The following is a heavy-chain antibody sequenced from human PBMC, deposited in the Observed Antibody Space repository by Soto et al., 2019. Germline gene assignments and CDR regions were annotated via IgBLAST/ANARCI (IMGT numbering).Heavy chain of an antibody. CDR3: VANLLHDTDPLWPY. Sequence: GESLKISCKTSGFAFSNYWVGWVRQMPGKGFEWMGITYPGDSATKYSPSFQGHVTISSDKSTNTAYLQWSSLRASDTAIYFCVANLLHDTDPLWPYWGPGPLVTVSS. J-gene: IGHJ4*02. CDR2: TYPGDSAT. V-gene: IGHV5-51*01. D-gene: IGHD3-16*01. CDR1: GFAFSNYW.